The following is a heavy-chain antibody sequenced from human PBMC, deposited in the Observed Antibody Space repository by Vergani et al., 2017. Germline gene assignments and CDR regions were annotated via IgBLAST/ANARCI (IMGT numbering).Heavy chain of an antibody. Sequence: EVQLVESGGGLVQPGGSLRLSCAASGFTFDDYGMSWVRQALGKGLEWVSGINWNGGSTGYADSVKGRFTISRDNAKNSLYLQMNSLRAEDTALYHCARSTYYYGSGSYYYFDYWGQGTLVTVSS. D-gene: IGHD3-10*01. CDR3: ARSTYYYGSGSYYYFDY. J-gene: IGHJ4*02. CDR2: INWNGGST. CDR1: GFTFDDYG. V-gene: IGHV3-20*01.